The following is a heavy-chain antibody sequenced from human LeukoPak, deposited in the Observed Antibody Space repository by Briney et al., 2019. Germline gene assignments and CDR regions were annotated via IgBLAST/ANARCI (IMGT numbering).Heavy chain of an antibody. Sequence: GGSLRLSCAASGFTFSTYALNWVRQAPGKGLEWVSVISGSGGTIYYADSVKGRFTISRDNSKNTVYLQMNSLRGEDTALYYCARDQSSGSGTFSFDYWGQGTLVTVSS. CDR1: GFTFSTYA. D-gene: IGHD3-10*01. CDR2: ISGSGGTI. CDR3: ARDQSSGSGTFSFDY. J-gene: IGHJ4*02. V-gene: IGHV3-23*01.